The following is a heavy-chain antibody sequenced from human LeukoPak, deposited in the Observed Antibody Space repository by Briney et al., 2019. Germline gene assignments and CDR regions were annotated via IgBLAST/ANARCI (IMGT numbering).Heavy chain of an antibody. CDR1: GYSISSGYY. CDR2: IYTSGST. V-gene: IGHV4-61*02. CDR3: AREPLVGYSYGIDY. Sequence: SETLSLTCTASGYSISSGYYWSWIRQPAGKGLEWIGRIYTSGSTNHNPSLKSRVTISVDTSKNQFSLKLSSVTAADTAVYYCAREPLVGYSYGIDYWGQGTLVTVSS. J-gene: IGHJ4*02. D-gene: IGHD5-18*01.